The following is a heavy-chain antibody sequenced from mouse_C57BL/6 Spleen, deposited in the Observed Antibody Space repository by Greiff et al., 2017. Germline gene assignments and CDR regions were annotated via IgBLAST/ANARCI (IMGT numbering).Heavy chain of an antibody. J-gene: IGHJ4*01. CDR2: IDPETGGT. V-gene: IGHV1-15*01. Sequence: VQLQQSGAELVRPGASVTLSCKASGYTFTDYEMHWVKQTPVHGLEWIGAIDPETGGTAYNQKFKGKAILTADKSSSTAYMELRSLTSEDSAVYYCTRKGYYGNYGAMDYWGQGTSVTVSS. CDR1: GYTFTDYE. D-gene: IGHD2-1*01. CDR3: TRKGYYGNYGAMDY.